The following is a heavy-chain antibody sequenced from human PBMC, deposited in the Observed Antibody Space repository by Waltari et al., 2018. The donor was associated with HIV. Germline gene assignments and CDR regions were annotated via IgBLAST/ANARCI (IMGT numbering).Heavy chain of an antibody. CDR2: ISPSGKT. D-gene: IGHD1-7*01. CDR1: GYSITSAHY. V-gene: IGHV4-38-2*01. Sequence: QVQLQESGPGLVKPSEPLSLTCRVPGYSITSAHYWGWSRQPPGKGLQWIGSISPSGKTYYDPTLKSRINISRDTSKNLFSLELTSVTAADTAVYYCARLMSTTRFDSWGQGTLVSVSS. CDR3: ARLMSTTRFDS. J-gene: IGHJ4*02.